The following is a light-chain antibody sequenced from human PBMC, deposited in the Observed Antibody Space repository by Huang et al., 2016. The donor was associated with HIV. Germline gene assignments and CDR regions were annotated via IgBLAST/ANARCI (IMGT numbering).Light chain of an antibody. CDR1: QNIATS. CDR2: KAS. CDR3: QQYNSYPVT. J-gene: IGKJ2*01. Sequence: DIQMTQFPSTLSPSIGDRVTITCRASQNIATSLAWFQQKPEKAPKMLIYKASSLESGVPPRFSGSGSGTEFTLTISSLQPEDFATYFCQQYNSYPVTFGRGTRLNIK. V-gene: IGKV1-5*03.